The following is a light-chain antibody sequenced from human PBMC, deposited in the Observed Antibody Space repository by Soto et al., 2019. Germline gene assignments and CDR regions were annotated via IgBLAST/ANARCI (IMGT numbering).Light chain of an antibody. CDR2: DAS. CDR3: QQYSSYSAWT. J-gene: IGKJ1*01. Sequence: DIQMTQSPSTLSASIGDRVSITCRASQSISKWLAWHQQKPGKAPKLLIYDASTLQSGVPPRFSGSGSGTEFTLTTRSLQPDDIATYYCQQYSSYSAWTFGEGTKVDI. CDR1: QSISKW. V-gene: IGKV1-5*01.